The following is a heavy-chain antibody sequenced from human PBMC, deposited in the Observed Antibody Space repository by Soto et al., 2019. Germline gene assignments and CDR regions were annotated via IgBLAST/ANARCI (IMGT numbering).Heavy chain of an antibody. D-gene: IGHD2-2*01. CDR3: ARSIVVVPAAIIWFDP. V-gene: IGHV4-30-4*01. CDR2: IYYSGST. J-gene: IGHJ5*02. CDR1: GGSISSGDYY. Sequence: SETLSLTCTVSGGSISSGDYYWSWIRQPPGKGLEWIGYIYYSGSTYYNPSLKSRVTISVDTSKNQFSLKLSSVTAADTAVYYCARSIVVVPAAIIWFDPWGQGTLVTVSS.